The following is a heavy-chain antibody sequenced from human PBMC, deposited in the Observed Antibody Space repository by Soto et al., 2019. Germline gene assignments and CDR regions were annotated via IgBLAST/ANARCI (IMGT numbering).Heavy chain of an antibody. V-gene: IGHV3-21*01. CDR3: ASHPRDSSGYWYYFDY. CDR1: GFTFSSYS. CDR2: ISSSSSYI. J-gene: IGHJ4*02. Sequence: PGGSLRLSCAASGFTFSSYSMNWVRQAPGKGLEWVSFISSSSSYIYYADSVKGRFTISRDNAKNSLYLQMNSLRAEDTAVYYCASHPRDSSGYWYYFDYWGQGTLVTV. D-gene: IGHD3-22*01.